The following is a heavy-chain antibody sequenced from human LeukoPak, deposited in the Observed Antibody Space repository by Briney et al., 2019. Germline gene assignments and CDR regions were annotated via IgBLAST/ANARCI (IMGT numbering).Heavy chain of an antibody. CDR2: INHSGST. Sequence: SETLSLTCAVYGGSFSGYYWSWIRQPPGKGLEWIGEINHSGSTNYNPSLKSRVTISVDTSKNQFSLKLSSVTAADTAVYYCARVGAGTVTRNNYYYYYMDVWGKGTTVTVSS. D-gene: IGHD4-17*01. V-gene: IGHV4-34*01. CDR3: ARVGAGTVTRNNYYYYYMDV. J-gene: IGHJ6*03. CDR1: GGSFSGYY.